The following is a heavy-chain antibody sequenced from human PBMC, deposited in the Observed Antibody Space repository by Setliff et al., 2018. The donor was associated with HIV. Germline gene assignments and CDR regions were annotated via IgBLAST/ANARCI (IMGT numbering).Heavy chain of an antibody. D-gene: IGHD3-3*01. CDR3: ARDPNYNFWSGYLMDV. Sequence: ASVKVSCKASGYMFSIYYMHWVRQVPGQGLEWMGWSNPNTGGTKYAQKFQGRVTMTMDTSTSTVYMELSSLRSEDTAVYYCARDPNYNFWSGYLMDVWGKGTTVTVSS. CDR2: SNPNTGGT. V-gene: IGHV1-2*02. J-gene: IGHJ6*04. CDR1: GYMFSIYY.